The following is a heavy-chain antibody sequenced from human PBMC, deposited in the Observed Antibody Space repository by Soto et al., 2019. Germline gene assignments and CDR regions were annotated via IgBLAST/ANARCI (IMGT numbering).Heavy chain of an antibody. D-gene: IGHD1-26*01. V-gene: IGHV3-48*02. J-gene: IGHJ6*03. CDR2: ISSSSRTI. CDR3: ATDPGHVTVDGIDV. Sequence: PGGSVRLSCAACGFTFSNYSMNWVRQAPGKGLDWVSYISSSSRTIYYEDSVKGRFIISRDNAKTSLYIQMNSLRDEDTAVYYCATDPGHVTVDGIDVWGKATTLTVS. CDR1: GFTFSNYS.